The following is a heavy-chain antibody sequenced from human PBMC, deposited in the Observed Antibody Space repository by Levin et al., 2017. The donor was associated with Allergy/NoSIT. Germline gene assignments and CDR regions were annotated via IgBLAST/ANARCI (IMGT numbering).Heavy chain of an antibody. V-gene: IGHV3-7*01. Sequence: GGSLRLSCVASGFSFSTSWMTWVRQAPGKGLEWVANIKPDGSEKYYGDSTKGRFTISRDNAKYSLYLQMNSLRAEDTAVYYCARDLSSWGQGTLVTVSS. CDR3: ARDLSS. CDR2: IKPDGSEK. J-gene: IGHJ5*02. CDR1: GFSFSTSW.